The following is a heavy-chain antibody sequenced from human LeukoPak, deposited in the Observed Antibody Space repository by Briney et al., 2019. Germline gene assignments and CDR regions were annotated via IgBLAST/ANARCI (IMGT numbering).Heavy chain of an antibody. CDR2: IYSGGST. J-gene: IGHJ4*02. D-gene: IGHD6-19*01. CDR3: ARVGIAVAGYYFDY. CDR1: GFTVSSNY. Sequence: PGGSLRLSCAASGFTVSSNYMSWVRQAPGKGLEWVSVIYSGGSTYYADSVKARFTISRDNSKNTLYLQMNSLRAEDTAVYYCARVGIAVAGYYFDYWGQGTLVTVSS. V-gene: IGHV3-66*01.